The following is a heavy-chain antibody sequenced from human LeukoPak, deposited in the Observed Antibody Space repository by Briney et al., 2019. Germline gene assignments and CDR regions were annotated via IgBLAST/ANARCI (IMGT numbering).Heavy chain of an antibody. CDR3: ARGRFLEWLFYFDY. CDR2: INHSGST. CDR1: GGSFSGYY. J-gene: IGHJ4*02. Sequence: SETLSLTCAVYGGSFSGYYWSWIRPPPGKGVEWIGEINHSGSTNYNPSLKSRVTISVDTSKNQFSLKLSSVTAADTAVYYCARGRFLEWLFYFDYWGQGTLVTVSS. V-gene: IGHV4-34*01. D-gene: IGHD3-3*01.